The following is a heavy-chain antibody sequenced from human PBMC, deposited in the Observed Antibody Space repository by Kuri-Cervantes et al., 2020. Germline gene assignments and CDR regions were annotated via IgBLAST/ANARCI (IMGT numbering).Heavy chain of an antibody. V-gene: IGHV3-53*05. J-gene: IGHJ4*02. CDR2: IYSGGST. CDR1: GFTISSNY. Sequence: GESLKISCAASGFTISSNYMSWVRQAPGKGLEWVSVIYSGGSTYYADSVKGRFTISRDNSKNTLYLQMNSLRAEDTAVYYCARDGSGSYYNHLPCYFDYWGQGTLVTVSS. D-gene: IGHD3-10*01. CDR3: ARDGSGSYYNHLPCYFDY.